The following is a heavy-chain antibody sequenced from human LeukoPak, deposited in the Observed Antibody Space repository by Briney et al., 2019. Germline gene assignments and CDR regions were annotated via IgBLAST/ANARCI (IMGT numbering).Heavy chain of an antibody. Sequence: ASVKVSCKASGGTFSSYTISWVRQAPAQGLEWMGIINPSGGSTSYAQKFQGRVTMPRDTSTSTVYMELSSLRSEDTAVYCSAREGTYYGSMSWFDPWGQGSLVTVSS. CDR2: INPSGGST. V-gene: IGHV1-46*01. CDR3: AREGTYYGSMSWFDP. J-gene: IGHJ5*02. D-gene: IGHD3-3*01. CDR1: GGTFSSYT.